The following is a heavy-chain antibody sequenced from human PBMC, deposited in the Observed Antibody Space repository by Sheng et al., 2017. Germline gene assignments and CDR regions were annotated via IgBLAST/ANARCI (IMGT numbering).Heavy chain of an antibody. D-gene: IGHD1-1*01. CDR3: ARDKGTYYFDY. J-gene: IGHJ4*02. CDR1: GDSISSYY. V-gene: IGHV4-59*01. CDR2: IEYSGST. Sequence: QVQLQESGPRLVKPSETLSLTCTVSGDSISSYYWSWIRQPPGNGLEWIGYIEYSGSTNFNPSLKSRVTMSVDTSTNQFSLKLSSVTAADTAVYYCARDKGTYYFDYWGQGTLVTVSS.